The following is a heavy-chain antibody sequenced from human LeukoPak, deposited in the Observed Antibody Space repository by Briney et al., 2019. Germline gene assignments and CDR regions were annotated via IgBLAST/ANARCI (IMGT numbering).Heavy chain of an antibody. CDR3: ARGPSGSFPDDAFDS. J-gene: IGHJ3*02. CDR2: INPNSGGT. CDR1: GYTFTGYY. Sequence: ASVKVSCKASGYTFTGYYMHWARQAPGQGLEWMGWINPNSGGTNYAQKFQGRVTMTRDTSISTAYMELSRLRSDDTAVYYCARGPSGSFPDDAFDSWGQGTMVTVSS. D-gene: IGHD1-26*01. V-gene: IGHV1-2*02.